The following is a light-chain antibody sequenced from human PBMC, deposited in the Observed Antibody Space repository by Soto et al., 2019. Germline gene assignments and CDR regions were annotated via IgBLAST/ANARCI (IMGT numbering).Light chain of an antibody. Sequence: IVLTQSPGTLSLSPGERDTLSCRASQTVSTYYIAWYQKKPGRAPRLLIYGASNRATGIPDRFSGSGCGTDFTLTISRLEPEDSAVYYCQHYGGRWTFGQGTKVDIK. CDR3: QHYGGRWT. J-gene: IGKJ1*01. CDR1: QTVSTYY. CDR2: GAS. V-gene: IGKV3-20*01.